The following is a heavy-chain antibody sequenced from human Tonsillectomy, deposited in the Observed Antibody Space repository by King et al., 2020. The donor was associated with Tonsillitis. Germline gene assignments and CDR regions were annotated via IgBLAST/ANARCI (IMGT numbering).Heavy chain of an antibody. J-gene: IGHJ4*02. CDR1: GGSISSCDYY. V-gene: IGHV4-31*03. CDR2: IYYSGST. D-gene: IGHD3-3*01. Sequence: QVQLQESGPGLVKPSQTLSLTCTVSGGSISSCDYYWSWIRPHPGKGLGWIGSIYYSGSTSYNPSLKSRVTISIDTSKNQFSLKLSSLTASDTPVYYCARVGYDFWSGYHLYFDYWGQGTLVTVSS. CDR3: ARVGYDFWSGYHLYFDY.